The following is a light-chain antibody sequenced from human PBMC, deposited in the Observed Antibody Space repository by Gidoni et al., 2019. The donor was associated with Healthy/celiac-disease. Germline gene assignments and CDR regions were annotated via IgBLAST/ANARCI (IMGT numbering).Light chain of an antibody. J-gene: IGKJ1*01. CDR2: AAS. Sequence: IRLTQSPSSFSASTGDRVPITCRASQGISSYLAWYQQKPGKAPKLLIYAASTLQSGVPSRFSGSGSGTDFTLTISCLQSEDFATYYCQQYYSYPRTFGQGTKVEIK. V-gene: IGKV1-8*01. CDR3: QQYYSYPRT. CDR1: QGISSY.